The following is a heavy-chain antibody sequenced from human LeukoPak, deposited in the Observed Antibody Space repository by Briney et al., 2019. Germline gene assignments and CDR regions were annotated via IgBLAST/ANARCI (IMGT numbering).Heavy chain of an antibody. Sequence: GGSLRLSCAASGLTFSSYGMHWVRHAPGKGLEWVAVIWYDGSNKYYADSVKGRFTISRDNSKNTLYLQMNSLRAEDTAVYYCARALLKYYYYGMDVWGQGTTVTVSS. V-gene: IGHV3-33*01. CDR3: ARALLKYYYYGMDV. CDR2: IWYDGSNK. J-gene: IGHJ6*02. CDR1: GLTFSSYG. D-gene: IGHD1-26*01.